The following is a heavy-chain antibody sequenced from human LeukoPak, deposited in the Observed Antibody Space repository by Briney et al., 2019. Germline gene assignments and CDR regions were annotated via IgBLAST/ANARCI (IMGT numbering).Heavy chain of an antibody. V-gene: IGHV4-39*07. CDR2: IYCSEST. CDR1: GHSISSSSYY. CDR3: TSSPGEISLYFDWLLPYYFDY. Sequence: PSQTLSLTCTVSGHSISSSSYYCGWIRQPPGKGLEWIGSIYCSESTYYNPSLKSRVNMSVDTSKNQFSLKLSSVTAADTAVYYCTSSPGEISLYFDWLLPYYFDYWGQGTLVTVSS. D-gene: IGHD3-9*01. J-gene: IGHJ4*02.